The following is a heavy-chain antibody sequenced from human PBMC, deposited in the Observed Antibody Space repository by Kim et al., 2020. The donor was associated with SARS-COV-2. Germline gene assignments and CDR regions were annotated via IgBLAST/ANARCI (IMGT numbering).Heavy chain of an antibody. Sequence: ASVKVSCKASGYTFTSYGISWVRQAPGQGLERMGWISAYNGNTNYAQKLQGRVTMTTDTSTSTAYMELRSLRSDDTAVYYCARGNRVYDYVWGSPYYYYGMDVWGQGTTVTVSS. CDR3: ARGNRVYDYVWGSPYYYYGMDV. D-gene: IGHD3-16*01. J-gene: IGHJ6*02. CDR1: GYTFTSYG. CDR2: ISAYNGNT. V-gene: IGHV1-18*04.